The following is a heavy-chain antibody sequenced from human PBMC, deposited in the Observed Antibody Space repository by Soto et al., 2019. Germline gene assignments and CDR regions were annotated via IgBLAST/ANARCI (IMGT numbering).Heavy chain of an antibody. CDR2: ISAYNGNT. CDR3: ARVLRFLEWLSDYYYYGMDV. Sequence: GASVKVSCKASGYTFTSYGISWVRQAPGQGLEWMGWISAYNGNTNYAQKLQGRVTMTTDTSTSTAYMELRSLRSDDTAVYYCARVLRFLEWLSDYYYYGMDVWGQGTTVTVSS. V-gene: IGHV1-18*01. D-gene: IGHD3-3*01. J-gene: IGHJ6*02. CDR1: GYTFTSYG.